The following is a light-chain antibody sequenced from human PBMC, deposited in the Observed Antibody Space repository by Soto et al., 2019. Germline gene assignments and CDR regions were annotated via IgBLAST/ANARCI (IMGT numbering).Light chain of an antibody. CDR1: QSVSSY. J-gene: IGKJ4*01. Sequence: VLTQSPATLSLSPGERAILSCRASQSVSSYFAWYQQKPGQAPRLLIYGASSRATGIPDRFSGSGSGTDFTLTISRLEPEDFAVYYCQQYGSSPLTFGGGTKVEIK. V-gene: IGKV3-20*01. CDR2: GAS. CDR3: QQYGSSPLT.